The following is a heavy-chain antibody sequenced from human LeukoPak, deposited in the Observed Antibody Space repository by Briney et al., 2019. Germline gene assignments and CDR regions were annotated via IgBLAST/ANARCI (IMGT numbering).Heavy chain of an antibody. CDR3: AREDPGRWFDP. D-gene: IGHD1-26*01. V-gene: IGHV4-59*01. CDR2: IYYSGST. J-gene: IGHJ5*02. Sequence: SETLSLTCTVSGGSISSYYWSWIRQPPGKGLEWTGYIYYSGSTNYNPSLKSRVTISVDTSKNQFSLKLSSVTVADTAVYYCAREDPGRWFDPWGQGTLVTVSS. CDR1: GGSISSYY.